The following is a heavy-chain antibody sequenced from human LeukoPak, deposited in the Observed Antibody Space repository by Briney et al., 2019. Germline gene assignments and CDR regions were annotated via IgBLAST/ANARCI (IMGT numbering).Heavy chain of an antibody. J-gene: IGHJ4*02. D-gene: IGHD6-6*01. Sequence: PSETLSLTCTVSGGSISSSSYYWGWIRQPPGKGLEWIGSIYYSGSTYYNPSLKSRVTISVDTSKNQFSLKLSSVTAADTAVYYCAIDLYSSSLSSGGYFDYWGQGTLVTVSS. CDR2: IYYSGST. CDR1: GGSISSSSYY. CDR3: AIDLYSSSLSSGGYFDY. V-gene: IGHV4-39*07.